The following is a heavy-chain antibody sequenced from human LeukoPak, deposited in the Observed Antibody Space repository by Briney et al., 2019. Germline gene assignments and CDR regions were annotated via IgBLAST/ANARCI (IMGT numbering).Heavy chain of an antibody. J-gene: IGHJ4*02. CDR3: ASADGYNWPEYFDY. D-gene: IGHD5-24*01. CDR1: GFTFSSYW. V-gene: IGHV3-23*01. Sequence: GGSLRLSCAASGFTFSSYWMHWVRQAPGKGLEWVSTISSSGTRAYYADSVKGRFTISRDDSKNTFYLQMNSLRAEDTAVYYCASADGYNWPEYFDYWGQGTLVTVSS. CDR2: ISSSGTRA.